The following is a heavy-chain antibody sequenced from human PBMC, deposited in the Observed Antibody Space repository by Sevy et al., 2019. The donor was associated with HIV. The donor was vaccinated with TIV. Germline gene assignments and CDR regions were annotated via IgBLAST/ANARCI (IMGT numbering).Heavy chain of an antibody. CDR3: ASSDATSRFGYYYFAMDF. Sequence: QLGGSLRLSFAVSGFTFNTYNMNWVRQAPGKGLEWVSYISYTSTTIYYADSVRGRFTISRDNAKNTLYLQMNSLRDEDTAVYYCASSDATSRFGYYYFAMDFWGQGTSVTVSS. CDR1: GFTFNTYN. V-gene: IGHV3-48*02. CDR2: ISYTSTTI. J-gene: IGHJ6*02. D-gene: IGHD3-22*01.